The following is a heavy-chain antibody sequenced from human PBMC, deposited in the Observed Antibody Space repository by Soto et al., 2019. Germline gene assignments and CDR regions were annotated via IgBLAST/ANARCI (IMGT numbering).Heavy chain of an antibody. CDR2: ISSSSSYI. Sequence: GGSLRLSSVASGFTFSSYSTTWARRVSGNGLEGVSSISSSSSYIYYADSVKGRFTSSRDNAKNSLYLQMNSLRAEDTAVYYCAREPGLPSYFDLWGRGTLVTVSS. V-gene: IGHV3-21*01. D-gene: IGHD5-18*01. CDR1: GFTFSSYS. J-gene: IGHJ2*01. CDR3: AREPGLPSYFDL.